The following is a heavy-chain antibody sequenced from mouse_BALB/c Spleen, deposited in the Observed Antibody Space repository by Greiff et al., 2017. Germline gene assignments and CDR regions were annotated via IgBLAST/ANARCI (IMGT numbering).Heavy chain of an antibody. CDR3: TIYYDYDFDY. Sequence: VQLKQSGAELVRSGASVKLSCTASGFNIKDYYMHWVKQRPEQGLEWIGWIDPENGDTEYAPKFQGKATMTADTSSNTAYLQLSSLTSEDTAVYYCTIYYDYDFDYWGQGTTLTVSS. D-gene: IGHD2-4*01. J-gene: IGHJ2*01. V-gene: IGHV14-4*02. CDR2: IDPENGDT. CDR1: GFNIKDYY.